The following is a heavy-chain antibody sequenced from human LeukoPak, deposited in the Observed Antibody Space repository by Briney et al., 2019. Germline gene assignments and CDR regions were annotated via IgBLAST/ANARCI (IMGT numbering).Heavy chain of an antibody. J-gene: IGHJ4*02. CDR2: FDPEDGET. CDR1: GYTLTELS. V-gene: IGHV1-24*01. D-gene: IGHD3-16*02. CDR3: ATRVITFGGVIVPFDY. Sequence: ASVKVSCKVSGYTLTELSMHWVRQAPGKGLERMGGFDPEDGETIYAQKFQGRVTMTEDTSTDTAYMELSSLRSEDTAVYYCATRVITFGGVIVPFDYWGQGTLVTVSS.